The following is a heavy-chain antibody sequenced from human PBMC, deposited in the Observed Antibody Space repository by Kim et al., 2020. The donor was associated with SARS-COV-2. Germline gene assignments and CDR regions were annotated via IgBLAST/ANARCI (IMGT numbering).Heavy chain of an antibody. CDR3: ARDSQPEWELLGEVWFDP. J-gene: IGHJ5*02. Sequence: GGSLRLSCAASGFTFSSYSMNWVRQAPGKGLEWVSYISSSSSTIYYADSVKGRFTISRDNAKTSLYLQMNSLRAEDTAVYYCARDSQPEWELLGEVWFDPWGQGTLVTVSS. D-gene: IGHD1-26*01. CDR1: GFTFSSYS. V-gene: IGHV3-48*04. CDR2: ISSSSSTI.